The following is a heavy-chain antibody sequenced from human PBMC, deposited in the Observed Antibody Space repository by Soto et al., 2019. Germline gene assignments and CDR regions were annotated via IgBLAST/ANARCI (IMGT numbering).Heavy chain of an antibody. CDR2: IIPIFGTA. J-gene: IGHJ6*02. CDR1: GGTFSSYA. V-gene: IGHV1-69*12. Sequence: QVQLVQSGAEVKKPRSSVKVSCTASGGTFSSYAISWVRHAPGQGLEWMGGIIPIFGTANYAQKFQGRVTITADEARSTAYMELSSLRAEDTAVYYCARGKDTAMASHYYYYCGMDVGGQGTTVTVSS. CDR3: ARGKDTAMASHYYYYCGMDV. D-gene: IGHD5-18*01.